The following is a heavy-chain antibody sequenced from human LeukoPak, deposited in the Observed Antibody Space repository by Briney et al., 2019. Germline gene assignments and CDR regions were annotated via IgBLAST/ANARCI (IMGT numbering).Heavy chain of an antibody. D-gene: IGHD6-25*01. J-gene: IGHJ6*02. CDR3: AKDRQRESV. CDR2: VWYDGSKK. Sequence: GRSLRLSCAASGFTFSSYGMHWVRQAPGKGLEWVAIVWYDGSKKYYADSVKGRFTISRDNSKNTLYLQMNSLRAEDTAVYYCAKDRQRESVWGQGTTVTVSS. V-gene: IGHV3-33*06. CDR1: GFTFSSYG.